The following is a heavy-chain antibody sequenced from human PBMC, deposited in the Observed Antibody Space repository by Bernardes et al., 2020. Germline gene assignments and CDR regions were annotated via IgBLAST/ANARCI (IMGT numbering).Heavy chain of an antibody. D-gene: IGHD1-1*01. V-gene: IGHV3-7*04. CDR2: IKKDGSEK. CDR3: ARDSAGFDY. Sequence: VEALILSCAVSGFTYSSYWMSWVRQAPGKGLEWVANIKKDGSEKYYVDSVKGRFTISRDNAKNSLYLQMNSLRAEDTAVYYCARDSAGFDYWGQGTLVTVSS. CDR1: GFTYSSYW. J-gene: IGHJ4*02.